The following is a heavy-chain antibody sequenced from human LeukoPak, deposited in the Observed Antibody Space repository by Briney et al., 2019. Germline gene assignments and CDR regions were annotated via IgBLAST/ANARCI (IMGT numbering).Heavy chain of an antibody. Sequence: KSPETLSLTCTVSGGSISSSSYYWGWIRQPPGKGLGWIGSIYYSGSTYYNPSLKSRVTISVDTSKNQFSLKLSSVTAADTAAYYCARDVQPYFDYWGQGTLVTVSS. J-gene: IGHJ4*02. CDR2: IYYSGST. CDR3: ARDVQPYFDY. V-gene: IGHV4-39*02. CDR1: GGSISSSSYY. D-gene: IGHD1-14*01.